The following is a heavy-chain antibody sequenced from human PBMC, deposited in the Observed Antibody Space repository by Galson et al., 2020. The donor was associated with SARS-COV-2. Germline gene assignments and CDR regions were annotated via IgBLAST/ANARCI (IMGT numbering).Heavy chain of an antibody. CDR2: IYDFGST. CDR1: GGSITIGGYS. CDR3: ARSNTEVAAMTDWYFDL. J-gene: IGHJ2*01. V-gene: IGHV4-30-4*07. Sequence: SETLSLTCAVSGGSITIGGYSWSWIRQPPGKGLEWIGYIYDFGSTYYTPSLKSRVIISLDTSKNQFSLNLNSVTAADTAVYYCARSNTEVAAMTDWYFDLWGRGTLVTVSS. D-gene: IGHD5-12*01.